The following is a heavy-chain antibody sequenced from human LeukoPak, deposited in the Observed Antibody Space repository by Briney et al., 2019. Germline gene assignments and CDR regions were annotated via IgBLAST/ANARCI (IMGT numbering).Heavy chain of an antibody. CDR2: IGSGGCT. CDR3: ATRYHSPLN. V-gene: IGHV3-23*01. D-gene: IGHD1-14*01. J-gene: IGHJ4*02. Sequence: GGSLRLSCAASGFTFDDYGMSWVRQAPGKGLEWVSTIGSGGCTYYADSVKGRFTISRDNSKNTLYLQMNSLRAEDTAVYYCATRYHSPLNWGQGTLVAVSS. CDR1: GFTFDDYG.